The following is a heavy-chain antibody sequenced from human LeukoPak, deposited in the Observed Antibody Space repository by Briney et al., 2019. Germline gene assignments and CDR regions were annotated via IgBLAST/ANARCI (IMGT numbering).Heavy chain of an antibody. CDR3: ASEYCSSTNCYLDF. Sequence: GGSLRLSCGASGFTFSSYAMSWVRQAPGKGLEWVSSISTSGVGTYYADSVKGRFTISRDNSKNTLYLQMNSLRAEGTAVYFCASEYCSSTNCYLDFWGQGTLVTVSS. CDR2: ISTSGVGT. CDR1: GFTFSSYA. D-gene: IGHD2-2*01. J-gene: IGHJ4*02. V-gene: IGHV3-23*01.